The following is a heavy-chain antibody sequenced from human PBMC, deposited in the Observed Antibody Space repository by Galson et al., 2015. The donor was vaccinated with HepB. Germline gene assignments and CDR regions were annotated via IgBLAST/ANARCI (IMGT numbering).Heavy chain of an antibody. D-gene: IGHD4-17*01. Sequence: SLRLSCAASGFTFSDYYMSWIRQAPGKGLEWVSYISSNAIYTNYADSVKGRFTISRDNAKNSLYLQINSLRAEDTAVYYCTRVADADYGDHSHFDSWGQGALVAGSS. V-gene: IGHV3-11*06. CDR3: TRVADADYGDHSHFDS. CDR2: ISSNAIYT. CDR1: GFTFSDYY. J-gene: IGHJ4*02.